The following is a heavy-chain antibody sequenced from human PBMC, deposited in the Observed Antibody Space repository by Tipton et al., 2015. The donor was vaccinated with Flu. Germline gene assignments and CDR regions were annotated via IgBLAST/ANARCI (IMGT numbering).Heavy chain of an antibody. CDR3: ARRDYSNYVSEPKSWFDS. V-gene: IGHV4-38-2*01. Sequence: GLVKPSETLSLTCAVSGDSISGGYYWGWIRQPPGRGLEWIGNINDSGNTYHNPSLKSRVIMSVDRSRNHFSLKLSSVTGEDTAVYYCARRDYSNYVSEPKSWFDSWGQGTLVTVSS. D-gene: IGHD4-11*01. CDR1: GDSISGGYY. J-gene: IGHJ5*01. CDR2: INDSGNT.